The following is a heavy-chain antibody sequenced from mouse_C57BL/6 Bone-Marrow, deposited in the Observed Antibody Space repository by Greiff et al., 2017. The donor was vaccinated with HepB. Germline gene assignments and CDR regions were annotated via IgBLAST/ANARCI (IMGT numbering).Heavy chain of an antibody. J-gene: IGHJ2*01. D-gene: IGHD2-3*01. CDR1: GYTFTSYG. CDR2: IYPRSGNT. V-gene: IGHV1-81*01. CDR3: ARSDGYYVDY. Sequence: VQLQESGAELARPGASVKLSCKASGYTFTSYGISWVKQRTGQGLEWIGEIYPRSGNTYYNEKFKGKATLTADKSSSTAYMSLRSLTSEDSAVYFCARSDGYYVDYWGQGTTLTVSS.